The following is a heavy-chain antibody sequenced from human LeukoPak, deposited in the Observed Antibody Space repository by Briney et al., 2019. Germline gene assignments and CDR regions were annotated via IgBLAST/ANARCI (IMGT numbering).Heavy chain of an antibody. J-gene: IGHJ3*02. CDR2: ISYSGST. CDR1: GGSISNYY. D-gene: IGHD3-9*01. CDR3: ASSRPYYDILTGQSDDAFDI. V-gene: IGHV4-59*01. Sequence: SETLSLTCTVSGGSISNYYWSWIRQPPGKGLEWIGYISYSGSTNYNPSLKSRVTIAIDMSKKQFSLKLSSVTAADTAVYYCASSRPYYDILTGQSDDAFDIWGQGTRVTVSS.